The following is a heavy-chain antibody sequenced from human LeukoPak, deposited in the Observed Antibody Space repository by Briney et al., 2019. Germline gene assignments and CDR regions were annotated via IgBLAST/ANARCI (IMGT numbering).Heavy chain of an antibody. Sequence: SETLSLTCTVSGGSISSGGYYWSWLRQHPGKGLEWIGYIYYSGSTYYNPSLKSRVTISVDTSKNQFSLNLSSVTAADTAVYYCAREHCSSTSCYSGTWGQGTLVTVSS. CDR2: IYYSGST. CDR3: AREHCSSTSCYSGT. V-gene: IGHV4-31*03. J-gene: IGHJ4*02. D-gene: IGHD2-2*01. CDR1: GGSISSGGYY.